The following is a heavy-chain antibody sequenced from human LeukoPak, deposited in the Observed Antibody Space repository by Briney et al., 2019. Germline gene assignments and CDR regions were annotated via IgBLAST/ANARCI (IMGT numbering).Heavy chain of an antibody. J-gene: IGHJ4*02. CDR2: IKEDGSEK. V-gene: IGHV3-7*01. CDR1: GFTFTNYW. D-gene: IGHD5-24*01. CDR3: ARFSLQLENLGYFDY. Sequence: GGSLRLSCAASGFTFTNYWMSWVRRAPGKGLEWVANIKEDGSEKCYVDSVKGRFTISRDNAKNSLYLQMNSLRAEDTAVYYCARFSLQLENLGYFDYWGQGTLVTVSS.